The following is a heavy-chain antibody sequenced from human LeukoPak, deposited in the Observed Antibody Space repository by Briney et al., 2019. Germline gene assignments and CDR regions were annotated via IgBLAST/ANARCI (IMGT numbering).Heavy chain of an antibody. CDR2: IYYSGST. J-gene: IGHJ4*02. CDR1: GGSISSYY. Sequence: PSETLSLTCTVSGGSISSYYWSWIRQPPGKGLEWIGYIYYSGSTNYNPSLKSRVTISVDTSKNQFSLKLSSVTAADTAVYYCASGFGDFENPHPHCDYWGQGTLVTVSS. V-gene: IGHV4-59*01. CDR3: ASGFGDFENPHPHCDY. D-gene: IGHD3-10*01.